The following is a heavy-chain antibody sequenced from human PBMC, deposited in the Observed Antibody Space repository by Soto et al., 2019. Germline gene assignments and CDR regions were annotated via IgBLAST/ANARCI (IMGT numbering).Heavy chain of an antibody. CDR1: GGSISSGDYY. V-gene: IGHV4-30-4*01. J-gene: IGHJ4*02. CDR3: ARGRRMGYYGSGSDDCDY. D-gene: IGHD3-10*01. Sequence: QVQLQESGPGLVKPSQTLSLTCTVSGGSISSGDYYWSWIRQPPGKGLEWIGYIYYSGSTYYNPCLKSRVTISVDTSKNQFSLKLSSVTAADTAVYYCARGRRMGYYGSGSDDCDYWGQGTLVTVSS. CDR2: IYYSGST.